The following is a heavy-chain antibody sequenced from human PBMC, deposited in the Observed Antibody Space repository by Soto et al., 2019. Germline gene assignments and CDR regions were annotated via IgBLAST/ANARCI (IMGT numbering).Heavy chain of an antibody. V-gene: IGHV1-69*01. Sequence: QVQLVQSGAEMKKPGSSVTVSCKVFGGTFISYSFSWVRQAPGQGPEWMGGIIPIFGTPNYAQKFQGRVTITADGSTSTAYMELSSLRSGDTAVYYCAGGVWRGYSEYYYGMDVWGQGTTVTASS. J-gene: IGHJ6*02. CDR1: GGTFISYS. CDR2: IIPIFGTP. D-gene: IGHD3-3*01. CDR3: AGGVWRGYSEYYYGMDV.